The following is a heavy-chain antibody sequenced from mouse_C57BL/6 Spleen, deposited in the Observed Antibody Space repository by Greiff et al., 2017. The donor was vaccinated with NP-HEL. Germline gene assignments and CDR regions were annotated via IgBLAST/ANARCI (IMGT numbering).Heavy chain of an antibody. CDR2: IRSKSSNYAT. CDR1: GFTFNTYA. CDR3: VRERMAYDYHWYFDV. J-gene: IGHJ1*03. Sequence: EVQLVESGGGLVQPKGSLKLSCAASGFTFNTYAMHWVRQAPGKGLEWVARIRSKSSNYATYYADSVKDRFTISRDDSQSMLYLQMNNLKTEDTAMYYCVRERMAYDYHWYFDVWGTGTTVTVSS. D-gene: IGHD2-4*01. V-gene: IGHV10-3*01.